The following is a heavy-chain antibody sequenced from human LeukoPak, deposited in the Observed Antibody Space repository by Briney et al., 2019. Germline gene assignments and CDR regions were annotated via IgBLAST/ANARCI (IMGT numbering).Heavy chain of an antibody. CDR3: ARDRGYCSGGSCYSNAFDI. Sequence: GGSLPLSCAASGFTFSTYSMNWVRQAPGKGLEWVSYISSSTTYIYYADSVKGRFTISRDNAKNSLYLQMNSLRAEDTSVYYCARDRGYCSGGSCYSNAFDIWGQGTMVTVSS. V-gene: IGHV3-21*01. D-gene: IGHD2-15*01. CDR1: GFTFSTYS. CDR2: ISSSTTYI. J-gene: IGHJ3*02.